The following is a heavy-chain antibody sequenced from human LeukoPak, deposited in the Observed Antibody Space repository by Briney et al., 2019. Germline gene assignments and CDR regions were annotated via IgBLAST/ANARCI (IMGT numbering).Heavy chain of an antibody. CDR2: IYHSGST. V-gene: IGHV4-4*02. CDR1: GGSISSSNW. J-gene: IGHJ4*02. D-gene: IGHD4-17*01. CDR3: ARAYGDYFDY. Sequence: SETLSLTCAVSGGSISSSNWWSWVRQPPGKGLEWIGEIYHSGSTNYNPSLKSRVTISVGKSKNQFSLKLSSVTAADTAVYYCARAYGDYFDYWGQGTLVTVSS.